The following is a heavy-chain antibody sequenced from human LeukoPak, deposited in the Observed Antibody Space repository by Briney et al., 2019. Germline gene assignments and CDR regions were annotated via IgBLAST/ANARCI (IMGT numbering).Heavy chain of an antibody. D-gene: IGHD5-24*01. V-gene: IGHV4-59*01. CDR2: IYYSGSP. J-gene: IGHJ4*02. CDR1: GDSISTYY. CDR3: AIGRDAYKTGY. Sequence: SETLSLTCTVSGDSISTYYCSWIRQPPGKGLEWIGYIYYSGSPNYNPSLKSRVTILLDTSKNQFSLKLSSVTAADTAVYYCAIGRDAYKTGYWGQGTLVTVSS.